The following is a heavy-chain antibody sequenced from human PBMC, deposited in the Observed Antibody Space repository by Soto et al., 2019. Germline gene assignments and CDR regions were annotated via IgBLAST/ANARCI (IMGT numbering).Heavy chain of an antibody. Sequence: ASVKVSCKASGYTFTSYYMHWVRQAPGQGLEWMGIINPSGGSTSYAQKFQGRVTMTRDTSTSTVYMELSSLRSEDTAVYYCARDGEDRENYDFWSGYYYGMDVWGQGTTVTVSS. D-gene: IGHD3-3*01. CDR1: GYTFTSYY. J-gene: IGHJ6*02. V-gene: IGHV1-46*01. CDR2: INPSGGST. CDR3: ARDGEDRENYDFWSGYYYGMDV.